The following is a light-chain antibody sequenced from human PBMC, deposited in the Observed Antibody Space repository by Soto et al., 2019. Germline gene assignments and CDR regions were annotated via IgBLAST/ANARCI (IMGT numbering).Light chain of an antibody. CDR2: ATS. CDR1: QTVSSSF. J-gene: IGKJ1*01. CDR3: QEYGTSRT. Sequence: EIVLTQSPGTLSLSPGERATLSCRASQTVSSSFLGWYQQRPGQAPRLLMFATSKTAPGIPDRFSGSGSGTDFPLTISRLEPEDFAVYYWQEYGTSRTFGQGTKVEIK. V-gene: IGKV3-20*01.